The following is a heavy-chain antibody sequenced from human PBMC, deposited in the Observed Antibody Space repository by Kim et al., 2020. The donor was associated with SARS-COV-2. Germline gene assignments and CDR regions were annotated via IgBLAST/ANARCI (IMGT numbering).Heavy chain of an antibody. CDR3: AKEALGWAEDLVTMRSDAADM. Sequence: GASLRLSCAASGFSFSDYAMHWFRQAPGKGLEWVAVIWYDGITKFYRDSVKGRFSISKDNSRNTVYLQMNSLRAEDTAVYYCAKEALGWAEDLVTMRSDAADMWGQGTTVVVSS. V-gene: IGHV3-33*06. CDR1: GFSFSDYA. CDR2: IWYDGITK. D-gene: IGHD5-12*01. J-gene: IGHJ3*02.